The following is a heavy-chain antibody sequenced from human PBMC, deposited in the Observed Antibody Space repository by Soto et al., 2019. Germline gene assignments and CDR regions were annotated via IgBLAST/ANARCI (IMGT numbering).Heavy chain of an antibody. CDR3: ARGDTIYNWFDP. CDR1: GFTFSDDY. Sequence: GGSLRLSCAASGFTFSDDYKNWIRQAPGKGLEWVSYISSSGSTIYYADSVKGRFTISRDNAKNSLYLQMNSLRAEDTAVYYCARGDTIYNWFDPWGQGTLVTVSS. CDR2: ISSSGSTI. J-gene: IGHJ5*02. V-gene: IGHV3-11*01. D-gene: IGHD5-18*01.